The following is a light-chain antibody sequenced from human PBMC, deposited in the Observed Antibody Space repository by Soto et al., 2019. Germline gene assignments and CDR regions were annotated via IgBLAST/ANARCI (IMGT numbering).Light chain of an antibody. CDR2: WAS. Sequence: AIRMTQSPSTFAASTGDRDTITCRASQGIRNDLGWYQQKPGKAPKLLIYWASTRESGVPDRFSGSGSGTDFTLTISSLQAEDVAVYYCQQYYSTRWTFGQGTKVDIK. CDR1: QGIRND. CDR3: QQYYSTRWT. V-gene: IGKV1-8*01. J-gene: IGKJ1*01.